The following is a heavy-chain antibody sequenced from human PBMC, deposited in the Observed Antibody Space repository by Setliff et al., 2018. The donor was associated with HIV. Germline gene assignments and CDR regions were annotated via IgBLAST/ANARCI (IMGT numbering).Heavy chain of an antibody. Sequence: GGSLRLSCAASGFTFRRFSMHWVRQAPGKALEWVSSISSSSSYIYYADSVKDRFTISRDNVKNSLTLHMTSLRVDDSAVYYCANNWNCADWGPGTLVTVSS. J-gene: IGHJ4*02. CDR1: GFTFRRFS. CDR2: ISSSSSYI. D-gene: IGHD1-1*01. CDR3: ANNWNCAD. V-gene: IGHV3-21*06.